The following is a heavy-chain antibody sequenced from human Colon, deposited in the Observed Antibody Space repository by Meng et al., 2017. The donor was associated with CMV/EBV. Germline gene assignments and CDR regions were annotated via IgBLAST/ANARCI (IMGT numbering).Heavy chain of an antibody. V-gene: IGHV4-31*03. CDR3: ARDTVGSVDY. Sequence: TGTVSGGSSSSGGYYWSWSRQHPGKGLEWIGYIYYSGSTYYNPSIKSRVTISVDTSKNQFSLKLSSVTAADTAVYYWARDTVGSVDYWGQGTLVTVSS. D-gene: IGHD1-26*01. CDR2: IYYSGST. CDR1: GGSSSSGGYY. J-gene: IGHJ4*02.